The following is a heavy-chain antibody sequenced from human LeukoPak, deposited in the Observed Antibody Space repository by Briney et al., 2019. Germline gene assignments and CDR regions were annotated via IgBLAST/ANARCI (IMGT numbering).Heavy chain of an antibody. V-gene: IGHV3-23*01. Sequence: PGGSLRLSCAASGFTFSSYAMSWVRQAPGKGLEWVSAISGSGGSTYYADSVKGRFTISRDNSKDTLYLQMNSLRAEDTAVYYRAKSPPRAVAGRYFDYWGQGTLVTVSS. D-gene: IGHD6-19*01. CDR1: GFTFSSYA. CDR2: ISGSGGST. J-gene: IGHJ4*02. CDR3: AKSPPRAVAGRYFDY.